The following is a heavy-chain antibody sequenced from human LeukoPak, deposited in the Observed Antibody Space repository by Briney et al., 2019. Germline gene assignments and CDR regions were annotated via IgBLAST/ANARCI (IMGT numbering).Heavy chain of an antibody. CDR1: GYTFTGYY. D-gene: IGHD3-22*01. V-gene: IGHV1-2*02. CDR2: INPNSGGT. CDR3: ARDRYYYDSSGYGL. Sequence: ASVKVSCKASGYTFTGYYMHWVRQAPGQGLEWKGWINPNSGGTNYAQKFQGRVTMTRDTSISTAYMELSRLRSDDTAVYYCARDRYYYDSSGYGLWGQGTLVTVSS. J-gene: IGHJ4*02.